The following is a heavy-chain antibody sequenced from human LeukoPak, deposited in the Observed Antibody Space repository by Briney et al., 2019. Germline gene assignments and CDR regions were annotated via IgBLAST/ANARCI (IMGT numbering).Heavy chain of an antibody. V-gene: IGHV1-2*02. CDR3: ARGYALYSGRYIDFDY. J-gene: IGHJ4*02. D-gene: IGHD1-26*01. Sequence: ASVEVPCKASGYTFTGHYMHWVRQAPGQGLGWMGWINPNNGGTNYAQKFQGRVTMTRDTSISTAYMELSRLRSDDTAVYYCARGYALYSGRYIDFDYWGQGTLVTVSS. CDR2: INPNNGGT. CDR1: GYTFTGHY.